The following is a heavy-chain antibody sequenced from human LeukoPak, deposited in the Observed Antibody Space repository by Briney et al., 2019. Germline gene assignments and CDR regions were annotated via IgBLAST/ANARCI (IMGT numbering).Heavy chain of an antibody. CDR3: AREMSTSYYYDSSGYSGY. Sequence: RGSLRLSCAASGFTFSSYGMHWVRQAPGKGLEWVAAIWYDGSNKYYADSVKGRFTISRDNSKNTLYLQMNSLRAEDTAVYYCAREMSTSYYYDSSGYSGYWGQGTLVTVSS. V-gene: IGHV3-33*01. CDR1: GFTFSSYG. D-gene: IGHD3-22*01. J-gene: IGHJ4*02. CDR2: IWYDGSNK.